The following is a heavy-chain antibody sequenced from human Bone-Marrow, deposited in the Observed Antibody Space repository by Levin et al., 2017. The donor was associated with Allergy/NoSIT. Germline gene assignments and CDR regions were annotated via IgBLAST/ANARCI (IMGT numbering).Heavy chain of an antibody. V-gene: IGHV4-4*02. CDR1: GASISNSHW. CDR3: ATCGDDCIDVFGI. J-gene: IGHJ3*02. D-gene: IGHD2-21*02. CDR2: IYQSGNT. Sequence: SETLSLTCAVSGASISNSHWWSWVRQPPGKGLEWIGEIYQSGNTSYNPSLKSRVTISVDKSKNQFSLKLISVTAADTAVYYCATCGDDCIDVFGIWGQGTMVTVSS.